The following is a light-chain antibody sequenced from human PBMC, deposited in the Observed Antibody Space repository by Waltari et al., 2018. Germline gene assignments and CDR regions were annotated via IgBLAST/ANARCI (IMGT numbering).Light chain of an antibody. V-gene: IGKV3-15*01. J-gene: IGKJ1*01. CDR1: QSLCIN. CDR3: QRYNNWPPGTT. CDR2: SAS. Sequence: RASQSLCINLCLDQQKPGQARWLHIYSASTRATGVSARLSCSGSGTESTLTISSLQSDDFAVYYCQRYNNWPPGTTFGQGTKVEIK.